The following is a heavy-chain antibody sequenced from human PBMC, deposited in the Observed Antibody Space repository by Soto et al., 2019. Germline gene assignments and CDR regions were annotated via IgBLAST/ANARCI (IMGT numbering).Heavy chain of an antibody. V-gene: IGHV1-18*04. D-gene: IGHD5-18*01. CDR3: ARGYSYGSYWYFDL. Sequence: QLQLVQSGTEVKNPGASVKVSCKASGFTFPGFGITWVRQAPGQGLEWMGWITASNGNTNYAQNLQGRVTMTTDTSTSTAYMELWRLRSDDTAVYYCARGYSYGSYWYFDLWGRGTLVTFSS. J-gene: IGHJ2*01. CDR1: GFTFPGFG. CDR2: ITASNGNT.